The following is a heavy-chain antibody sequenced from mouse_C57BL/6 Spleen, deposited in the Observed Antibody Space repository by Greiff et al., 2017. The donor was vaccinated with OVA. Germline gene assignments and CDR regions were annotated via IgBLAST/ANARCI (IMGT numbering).Heavy chain of an antibody. V-gene: IGHV1-55*01. D-gene: IGHD3-2*02. CDR2: IYPGSGST. J-gene: IGHJ3*01. Sequence: QVQLQQPGAELVKPGASVKMSCKASGYTFTSYWITWVKQRPGQGLEWIGDIYPGSGSTNYNEKFKSKATLTVDTSSSTAYMRLSSLTSEDSAVYYCARGAAQATGFACWGQGTLVTVSA. CDR3: ARGAAQATGFAC. CDR1: GYTFTSYW.